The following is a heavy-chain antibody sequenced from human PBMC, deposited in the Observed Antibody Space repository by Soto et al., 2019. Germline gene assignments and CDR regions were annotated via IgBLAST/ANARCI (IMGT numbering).Heavy chain of an antibody. D-gene: IGHD2-15*01. CDR1: GGSISTYY. CDR2: IYYSGNT. J-gene: IGHJ3*01. Sequence: PSETLSLTCTVSGGSISTYYWNWVRQPPGKGLEWIGYIYYSGNTHYNPSLKCRVTISVDTSKDQLSLKLNSVTAADTAVYYCAREVLGYCSGGSCYRAFDVWGQGTMVTVSS. CDR3: AREVLGYCSGGSCYRAFDV. V-gene: IGHV4-59*01.